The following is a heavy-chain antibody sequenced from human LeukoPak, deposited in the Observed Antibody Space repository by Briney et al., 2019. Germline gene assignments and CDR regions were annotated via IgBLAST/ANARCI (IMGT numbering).Heavy chain of an antibody. V-gene: IGHV3-7*03. D-gene: IGHD5-18*01. CDR2: IKQDGSEK. J-gene: IGHJ6*02. Sequence: GGSLRLSCAASGFTFSSYWMSWVRQAPGKGLEWVANIKQDGSEKYYVDSVKGRFTISRDNAKNSLYLQMNSLRAEDTAVYYCARIQLWPRYYYYGMDVWGQGTTVTVSS. CDR1: GFTFSSYW. CDR3: ARIQLWPRYYYYGMDV.